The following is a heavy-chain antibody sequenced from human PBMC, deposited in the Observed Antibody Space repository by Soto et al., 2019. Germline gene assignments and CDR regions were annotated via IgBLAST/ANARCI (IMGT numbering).Heavy chain of an antibody. Sequence: GGSLRLSCAASGFTFGNYAMSWVRQAPGKGLEWVSAVSGSGNTTYYADSVKGRFTISRDNSKNTLYLQMNSLRTEDTAVYYCAMGGLCTYFDYWGQGTLVTVSS. CDR1: GFTFGNYA. V-gene: IGHV3-23*01. D-gene: IGHD2-8*01. J-gene: IGHJ4*02. CDR3: AMGGLCTYFDY. CDR2: VSGSGNTT.